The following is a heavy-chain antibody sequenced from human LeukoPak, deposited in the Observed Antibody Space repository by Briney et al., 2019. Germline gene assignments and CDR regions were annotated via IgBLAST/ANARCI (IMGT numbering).Heavy chain of an antibody. Sequence: GASVTVSCKASGFTFTTYGFSWVRQAPGQGLEWLGWISAYNGNTNYAQKFQGRVTMTRDTSISTAYMELSRLRSDDTAVYYCARWEGEDSGYDSGYFDYWGQGTLVTVSS. CDR3: ARWEGEDSGYDSGYFDY. CDR2: ISAYNGNT. CDR1: GFTFTTYG. V-gene: IGHV1-18*01. J-gene: IGHJ4*02. D-gene: IGHD5-12*01.